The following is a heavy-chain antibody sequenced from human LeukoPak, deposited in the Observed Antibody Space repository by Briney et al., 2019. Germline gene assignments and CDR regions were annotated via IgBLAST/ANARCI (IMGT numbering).Heavy chain of an antibody. Sequence: GGSLRLSCAASGFTLSSYEMHWVRQAPGKGLVWVSRINSDGSRTGYADSVKGRFTISRDNAKNTLYLQMNSLRAEDTAVYYCARVGEFLRSPYYYMDVWGTGTTVTVSS. CDR2: INSDGSRT. CDR3: ARVGEFLRSPYYYMDV. D-gene: IGHD3-3*01. J-gene: IGHJ6*03. V-gene: IGHV3-74*01. CDR1: GFTLSSYE.